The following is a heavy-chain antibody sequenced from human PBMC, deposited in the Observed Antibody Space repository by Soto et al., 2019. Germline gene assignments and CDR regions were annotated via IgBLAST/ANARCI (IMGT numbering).Heavy chain of an antibody. CDR1: GFTFSSYA. CDR3: VKQRGGSGWYLGWFDP. CDR2: ISSNGGST. Sequence: GGSLRLSCSASGFTFSSYAMHWVRQAPGKGLEYVSAISSNGGSTYYADSVKGRFTISRDNSKNTLYLQMSSLRAEDTAVYYCVKQRGGSGWYLGWFDPWGQGTLVTVSS. D-gene: IGHD6-19*01. V-gene: IGHV3-64D*08. J-gene: IGHJ5*02.